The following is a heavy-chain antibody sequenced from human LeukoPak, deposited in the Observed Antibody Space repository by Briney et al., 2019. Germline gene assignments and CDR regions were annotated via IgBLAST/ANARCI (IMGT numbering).Heavy chain of an antibody. V-gene: IGHV4-59*08. CDR3: ARWYYYGSGSYYLDY. Sequence: SETLSLTCAGYGGSFSGYYWSWIRQPPGKGLEWIGYIYYSGSTNYNPSLKSRVTISVDTSKNQFSLKLSSVTASDTAVYYCARWYYYGSGSYYLDYWGQGTLVTVSS. CDR2: IYYSGST. J-gene: IGHJ4*02. D-gene: IGHD3-10*01. CDR1: GGSFSGYY.